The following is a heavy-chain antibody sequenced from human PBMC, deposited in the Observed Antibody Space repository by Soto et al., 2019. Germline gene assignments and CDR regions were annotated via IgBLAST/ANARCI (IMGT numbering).Heavy chain of an antibody. Sequence: EVQLVESGGGLVQPGGSLRLSCAASGFTFSSYWMSWVRQAPGKGLEWVANIKQDGSEKYYVDSVKGRFTISRDNAKNSRYLQMNSLRAEDTAVYYCARRNSMSGGRINWFDPWGQGTLVTVSS. D-gene: IGHD3-16*01. CDR2: IKQDGSEK. CDR1: GFTFSSYW. J-gene: IGHJ5*02. V-gene: IGHV3-7*05. CDR3: ARRNSMSGGRINWFDP.